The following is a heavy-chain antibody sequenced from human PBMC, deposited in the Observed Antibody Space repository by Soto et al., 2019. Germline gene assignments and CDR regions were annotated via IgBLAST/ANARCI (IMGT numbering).Heavy chain of an antibody. CDR2: IVPIVGTT. J-gene: IGHJ4*02. V-gene: IGHV1-69*12. CDR1: GGTFSSYA. CDR3: VRVVAIPGYPDH. D-gene: IGHD5-12*01. Sequence: QVQLVQSGAEVRQPASSVKVSCKTSGGTFSSYAISWVRQAPGQGLEWMGGIVPIVGTTTYAQKFQGRVTITADEDTSTDYMQLSRLRSDDTAVYYCVRVVAIPGYPDHWGQGTLVTVSS.